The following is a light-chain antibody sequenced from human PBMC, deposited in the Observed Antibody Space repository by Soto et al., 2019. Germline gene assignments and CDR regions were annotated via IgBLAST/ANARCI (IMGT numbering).Light chain of an antibody. J-gene: IGKJ1*01. CDR3: QQRHSALTWT. CDR1: QSISRY. CDR2: AAS. V-gene: IGKV1-39*01. Sequence: DLQMTLSPSSLYASVGDRVNLTCRSSQSISRYLNWYQQQPGNAPKLLMYAASSLHRGVPSRGSFSEAGTGFPVALSGLHAEDSATFHCQQRHSALTWTSGQGTKV.